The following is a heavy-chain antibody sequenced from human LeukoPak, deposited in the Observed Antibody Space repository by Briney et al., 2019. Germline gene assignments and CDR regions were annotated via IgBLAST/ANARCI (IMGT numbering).Heavy chain of an antibody. CDR3: ARGFATMVRGVALDF. CDR2: IYHSGST. D-gene: IGHD3-10*01. CDR1: SGSFSGYY. V-gene: IGHV4-34*01. J-gene: IGHJ4*02. Sequence: SETLSLTCAVYSGSFSGYYWSWIRQPPGKGLEWIGEIYHSGSTNYNPSLKSRVTISVDTSKNQFSLKLSSVTAADTAVYYCARGFATMVRGVALDFWGQGTLVTVSS.